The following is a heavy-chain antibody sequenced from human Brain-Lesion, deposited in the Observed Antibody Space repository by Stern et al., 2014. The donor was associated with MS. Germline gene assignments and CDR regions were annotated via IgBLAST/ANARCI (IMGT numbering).Heavy chain of an antibody. J-gene: IGHJ4*02. V-gene: IGHV4-39*01. D-gene: IGHD1-26*01. CDR3: VRPDIMGTIWN. CDR2: VYYTGST. CDR1: GGSITSSSYY. Sequence: VQLVQSGPGLVKPSETLSLTCTVSGGSITSSSYYWGWIRQPPGRGLEYIGTVYYTGSTFYDPSLKSRVTISVDTSKNQAALKLPSGTAADTAVYYCVRPDIMGTIWNWGQGTLVTVSS.